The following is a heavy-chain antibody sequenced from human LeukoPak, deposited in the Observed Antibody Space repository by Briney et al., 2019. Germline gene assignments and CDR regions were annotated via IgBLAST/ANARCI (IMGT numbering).Heavy chain of an antibody. J-gene: IGHJ3*02. D-gene: IGHD3-22*01. CDR2: INPNSGGT. V-gene: IGHV1-2*02. CDR1: GYTFTGYY. Sequence: ASVKVSRKASGYTFTGYYIHWMRQAPGQGLEWMGWINPNSGGTNYAQKFQGRVTMTRDTSISTAYMELSRLRSDDTAVYYCARENYYDSSGYYYFDAFDIWGQGTMVTVSS. CDR3: ARENYYDSSGYYYFDAFDI.